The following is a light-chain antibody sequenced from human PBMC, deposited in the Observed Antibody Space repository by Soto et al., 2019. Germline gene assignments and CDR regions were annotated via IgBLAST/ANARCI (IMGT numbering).Light chain of an antibody. CDR2: KAS. CDR1: QSISSW. Sequence: DIQMTQSPSTLSASVGDRVTITCRASQSISSWLAWYQQKPGKAPKLLIYKASSLESGVPSRFSGSGSGTKLTLTISSLQPDDFATYYCQQYNSYWTFGQGTKVEIK. J-gene: IGKJ1*01. CDR3: QQYNSYWT. V-gene: IGKV1-5*03.